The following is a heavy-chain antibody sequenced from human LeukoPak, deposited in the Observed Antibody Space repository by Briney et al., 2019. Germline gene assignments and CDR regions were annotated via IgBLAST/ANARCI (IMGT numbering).Heavy chain of an antibody. CDR3: AKLDDPTSNKYYYYGMGV. Sequence: GRPLRLSCAASGFTFDDYAMHWVRQAPGKGLEWVSGISWNSGSIGYADSVKGRFTISRDNSKNTLYMQMNSLRAEDTAVYYCAKLDDPTSNKYYYYGMGVWGQGTTVTVSS. J-gene: IGHJ6*02. D-gene: IGHD1/OR15-1a*01. CDR1: GFTFDDYA. CDR2: ISWNSGSI. V-gene: IGHV3-9*01.